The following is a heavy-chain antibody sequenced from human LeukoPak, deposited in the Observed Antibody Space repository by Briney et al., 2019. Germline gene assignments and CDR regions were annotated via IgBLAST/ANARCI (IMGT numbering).Heavy chain of an antibody. CDR2: INPNSGGT. D-gene: IGHD3-10*01. V-gene: IGHV1-2*02. Sequence: ASVKVSCKASGYTFTGYYMHWVRQAPGQGLEWMGWINPNSGGTNYAQKFQGRVTMTRDTSISTAYMELSRLRSDDTAVYYCARTGSGMIYYYYMDVWGKGTTVTVFS. J-gene: IGHJ6*03. CDR3: ARTGSGMIYYYYMDV. CDR1: GYTFTGYY.